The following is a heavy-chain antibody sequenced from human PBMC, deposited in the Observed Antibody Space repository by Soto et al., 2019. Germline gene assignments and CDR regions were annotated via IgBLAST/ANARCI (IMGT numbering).Heavy chain of an antibody. J-gene: IGHJ5*02. V-gene: IGHV4-39*01. CDR2: IYYSGST. Sequence: QLQLQESGPGLVKPSETLSLTCTVSGGSISSSSYYWGWIRQPPGKGLEWIGSIYYSGSTYYNPSLKSRVTISVDTSKNQFSLKLSSVTAADTAVYYCARSMTRAVWFDPWGQGTLVTVSS. D-gene: IGHD3-22*01. CDR3: ARSMTRAVWFDP. CDR1: GGSISSSSYY.